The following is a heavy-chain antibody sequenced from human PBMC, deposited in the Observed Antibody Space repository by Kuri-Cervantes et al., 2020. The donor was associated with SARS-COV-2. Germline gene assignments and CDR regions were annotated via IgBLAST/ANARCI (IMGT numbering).Heavy chain of an antibody. CDR3: AKDQFREQLDPMDV. D-gene: IGHD6-6*01. CDR1: GFTFSSYG. V-gene: IGHV3-30*02. Sequence: GGSLRLSCAASGFTFSSYGMHWVRQAPGKGLEWVAFIRYDGSNKYYADSVKGRFTISRGNSKNTLYLQMNSLRAEDTAVYYCAKDQFREQLDPMDVWGKGTTVTVSS. J-gene: IGHJ6*03. CDR2: IRYDGSNK.